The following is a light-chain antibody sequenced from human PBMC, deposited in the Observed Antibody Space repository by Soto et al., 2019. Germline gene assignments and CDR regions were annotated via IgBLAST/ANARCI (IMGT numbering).Light chain of an antibody. CDR2: DAS. V-gene: IGKV3-11*01. Sequence: EIVLTQSPATLSLSPGKRATLSCRASQSVSSYLAWYQQKPGQAPRLLIYDASIRATGIPARFSGSWSGTDFTLTISTLEPEDFAVYYCQQRSNWPFTFGQGTNLEIK. CDR1: QSVSSY. J-gene: IGKJ2*01. CDR3: QQRSNWPFT.